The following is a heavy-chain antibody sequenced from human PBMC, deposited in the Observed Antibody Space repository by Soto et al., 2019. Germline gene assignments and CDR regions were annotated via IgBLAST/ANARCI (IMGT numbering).Heavy chain of an antibody. Sequence: PSETLSLTCAVYGGSFSGYYWSWIRQPPGKGLEWIGEINHSGSTNYNPSLKSRVTISVDTSKNQFSLKLSSVTAADTAVYYCEAQSIAARLVIKYWGQGTLVTVSS. CDR2: INHSGST. D-gene: IGHD6-6*01. J-gene: IGHJ1*01. CDR3: EAQSIAARLVIKY. CDR1: GGSFSGYY. V-gene: IGHV4-34*01.